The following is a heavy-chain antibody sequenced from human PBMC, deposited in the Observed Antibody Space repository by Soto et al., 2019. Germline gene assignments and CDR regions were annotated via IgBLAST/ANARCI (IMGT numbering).Heavy chain of an antibody. J-gene: IGHJ6*02. V-gene: IGHV3-30*18. Sequence: QVQLVESGGGVVQPGRSLRLSCAASGFTFSSYGMHWVRQAPGKGLEWVAVISYDGSNKYYADSVKGRFTISRDNSKNTLYLQMNSLRAEDTAVYYCAKDTIAAAGTNYYYYDGMDVWGQGTTVTVSS. CDR3: AKDTIAAAGTNYYYYDGMDV. CDR1: GFTFSSYG. CDR2: ISYDGSNK. D-gene: IGHD6-13*01.